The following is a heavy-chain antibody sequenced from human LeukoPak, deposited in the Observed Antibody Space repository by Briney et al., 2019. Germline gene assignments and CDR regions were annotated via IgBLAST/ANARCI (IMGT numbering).Heavy chain of an antibody. J-gene: IGHJ4*02. V-gene: IGHV3-9*01. D-gene: IGHD1-7*01. CDR3: AKELSGELELGFDY. CDR2: ISWNSGST. Sequence: GGSLRLSCAASGFTFDDYAMHWVRQAPGKGLEWVSGISWNSGSTGYADSVKGRFTISRDNAKNSLYLQMNSLRAEDTALYYCAKELSGELELGFDYWGQGTLVTVSS. CDR1: GFTFDDYA.